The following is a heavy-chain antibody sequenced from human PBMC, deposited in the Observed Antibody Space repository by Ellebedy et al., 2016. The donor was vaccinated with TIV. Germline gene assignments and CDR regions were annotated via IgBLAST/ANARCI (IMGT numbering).Heavy chain of an antibody. V-gene: IGHV3-30*04. J-gene: IGHJ4*02. Sequence: PGGPLRLSCAASGFTFSTYAMHWVRQAPGKGLEWVAVISNDGSKEYYADSVKGRFTISRDNSKNTLYLQMNSLKLEDSAVYYCVRDRRVQCLGYWGQGILVTVSS. CDR2: ISNDGSKE. CDR3: VRDRRVQCLGY. CDR1: GFTFSTYA. D-gene: IGHD1-1*01.